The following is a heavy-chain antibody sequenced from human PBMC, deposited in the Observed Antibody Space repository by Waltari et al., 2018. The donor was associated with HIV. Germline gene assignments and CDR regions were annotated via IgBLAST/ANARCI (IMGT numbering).Heavy chain of an antibody. CDR2: TFYRSQLRF. Sequence: QVRLQQSGPGLMKTSQTLSLTCDISKDSLSSNSAAWNWVRRSPSRGFEWLGNTFYRSQLRFDYAGSLKGRLSISVDIAMNQFSLHLTSLIPDDTATYYCVRDSYGFDIWGQGSPVNV. V-gene: IGHV6-1*02. CDR3: VRDSYGFDI. J-gene: IGHJ6*01. CDR1: KDSLSSNSAA.